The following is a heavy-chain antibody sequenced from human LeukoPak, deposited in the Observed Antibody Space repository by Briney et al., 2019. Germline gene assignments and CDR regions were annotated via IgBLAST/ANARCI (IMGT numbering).Heavy chain of an antibody. D-gene: IGHD5-24*01. CDR2: IYYSGST. CDR3: ARARDGYNPGPFDL. CDR1: GGSISSSSYY. J-gene: IGHJ2*01. Sequence: SETLSLTCTVSGGSISSSSYYWGWIRQPPGKGLEWIGSIYYSGSTYYNPSLKSRVTISVDTSKNQFSLKLSSVTAADTAVYYCARARDGYNPGPFDLWGRGTLVTVSS. V-gene: IGHV4-39*07.